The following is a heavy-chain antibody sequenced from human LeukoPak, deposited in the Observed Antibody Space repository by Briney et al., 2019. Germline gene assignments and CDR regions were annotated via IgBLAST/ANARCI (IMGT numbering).Heavy chain of an antibody. D-gene: IGHD3-3*01. CDR2: ISSSGSTI. Sequence: GGSLRLSCAASGFTFSDYYMSWIRQAPGKGLEWVSYISSSGSTISYAGSVKGRFTISRDNAKNSLYLQMNSLRAEDTAVYYCAREYDFWSGSQGMDVWGQGTTVTVSS. CDR1: GFTFSDYY. J-gene: IGHJ6*02. CDR3: AREYDFWSGSQGMDV. V-gene: IGHV3-11*01.